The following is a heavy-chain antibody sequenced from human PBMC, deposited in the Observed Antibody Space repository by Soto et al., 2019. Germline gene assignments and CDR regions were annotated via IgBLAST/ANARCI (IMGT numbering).Heavy chain of an antibody. CDR2: FDPEDGET. J-gene: IGHJ4*02. D-gene: IGHD6-19*01. V-gene: IGHV1-24*01. Sequence: ASVKVSCKVSGYTLTELSMHWVRQAPGKGLEWMGGFDPEDGETIYAQKFQGRVTMTEDTSTDTAYMELSSLRSEDTAVYYCATSRYSSGWSAFDYWGQGTLVTVYS. CDR1: GYTLTELS. CDR3: ATSRYSSGWSAFDY.